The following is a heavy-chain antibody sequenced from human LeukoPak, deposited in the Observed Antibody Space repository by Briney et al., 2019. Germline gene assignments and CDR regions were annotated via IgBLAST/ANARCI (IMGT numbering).Heavy chain of an antibody. CDR3: ARDTADDAFDI. J-gene: IGHJ3*02. CDR2: INSDGSTT. V-gene: IGHV3-74*01. CDR1: GFTFSSYL. Sequence: GGSLRLSCAASGFTFSSYLMHWVRQAPGKGLVWVSRINSDGSTTSYADSVKGRFTISRDNAKNTLYLQMNSLRAEDTAVYYCARDTADDAFDIWGQGTMVTVSS.